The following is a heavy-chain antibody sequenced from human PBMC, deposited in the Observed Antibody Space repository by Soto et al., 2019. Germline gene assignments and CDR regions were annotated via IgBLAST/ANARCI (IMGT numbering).Heavy chain of an antibody. CDR2: IYYSGST. CDR1: GGSISSYY. D-gene: IGHD4-4*01. Sequence: SETLSLTCTVSGGSISSYYWSWIRQPPGKGLEWIGYIYYSGSTNYNPSLKSRVTISVDTSKNQFSLKLSSVTAADTAVYYCARSYGYVTIGGWFDPWGQGTLVTVSS. CDR3: ARSYGYVTIGGWFDP. V-gene: IGHV4-59*01. J-gene: IGHJ5*02.